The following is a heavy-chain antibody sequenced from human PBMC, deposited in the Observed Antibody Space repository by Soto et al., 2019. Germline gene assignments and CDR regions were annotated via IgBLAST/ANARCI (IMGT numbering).Heavy chain of an antibody. J-gene: IGHJ4*02. D-gene: IGHD3-10*01. CDR1: GFTFSSYA. Sequence: EVQLLESGGGLVQPGGSLRLSCAASGFTFSSYAMSWVRQAPGKGLEWVSAISGSGGSTYYADSVKGRFTISRDNSKNTLYLQMNSLRAEDTAVYYCAKKRWFGVHWLGYFDYWGQGTLVTVSS. CDR2: ISGSGGST. CDR3: AKKRWFGVHWLGYFDY. V-gene: IGHV3-23*01.